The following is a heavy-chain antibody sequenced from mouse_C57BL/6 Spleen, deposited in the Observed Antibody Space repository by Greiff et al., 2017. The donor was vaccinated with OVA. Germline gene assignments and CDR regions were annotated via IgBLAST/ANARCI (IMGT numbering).Heavy chain of an antibody. CDR1: GFTFSDYG. J-gene: IGHJ4*01. CDR2: ISSGSSTI. V-gene: IGHV5-17*01. CDR3: ARPTVVARGYAMDY. D-gene: IGHD1-1*01. Sequence: EVQLVESGGGLVKPGGSLKLSCAASGFTFSDYGMHWVRQAPEKGLEWVAYISSGSSTIYYADTVKGRFTISRDNAKNTLFLQMTSLRSEDTAMYYCARPTVVARGYAMDYWGQGTSVTVSS.